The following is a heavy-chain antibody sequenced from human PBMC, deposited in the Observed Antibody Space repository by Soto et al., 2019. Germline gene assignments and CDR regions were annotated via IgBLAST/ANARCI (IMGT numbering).Heavy chain of an antibody. D-gene: IGHD3-22*01. CDR3: ARVWADYYDSSGATTGWFDP. CDR2: ISAYNGNT. V-gene: IGHV1-18*01. Sequence: ASVKVSCKASGYTFTSYGISWVRQAPGQGLEWMGWISAYNGNTNYAQKLQGRVTMTTDTSTSTAYMELRSLRSDDTAVYYCARVWADYYDSSGATTGWFDPWGQGTLVTVSS. J-gene: IGHJ5*02. CDR1: GYTFTSYG.